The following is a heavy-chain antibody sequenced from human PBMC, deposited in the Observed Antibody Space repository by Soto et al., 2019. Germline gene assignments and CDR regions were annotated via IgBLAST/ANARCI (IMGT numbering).Heavy chain of an antibody. Sequence: ASVKVSCKASGGTFSSYAISWVRQAPGQGLEWMGGIIPIFGTANYAQKFQGRVTITADESTSTAYMELSSLRSEDTAVYYCARGRPYYDILTGYYNSGWFDPWG. CDR1: GGTFSSYA. V-gene: IGHV1-69*13. CDR3: ARGRPYYDILTGYYNSGWFDP. CDR2: IIPIFGTA. J-gene: IGHJ5*02. D-gene: IGHD3-9*01.